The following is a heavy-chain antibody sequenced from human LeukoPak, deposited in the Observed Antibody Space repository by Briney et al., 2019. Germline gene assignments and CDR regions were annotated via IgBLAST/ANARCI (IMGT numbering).Heavy chain of an antibody. J-gene: IGHJ4*02. Sequence: GGSLRLSCAASGFTVSSNYMSWVRQAPGKGLEWVSVIYSGGSTYYADSVKGRFTISRDNSKNTLYLQMNSLRAEDTAVYYCARAAAMVRFDYWGQGTLVTVSS. V-gene: IGHV3-53*01. CDR2: IYSGGST. CDR3: ARAAAMVRFDY. CDR1: GFTVSSNY. D-gene: IGHD5-18*01.